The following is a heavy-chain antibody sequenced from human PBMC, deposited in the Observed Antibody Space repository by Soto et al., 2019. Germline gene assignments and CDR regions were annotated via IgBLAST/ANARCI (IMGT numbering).Heavy chain of an antibody. V-gene: IGHV3-30*18. Sequence: VQLVESGGGVVQPGRSLRLSCAASGFTFSDYAMHWVRQAPGKGLEWVAVVSHDGRNTHYADSVNGRFTISRDSSKNTVSLEMTSPTAEDTAVYYCAKGGRQWLVTSDFNYWGQRALLTVSS. J-gene: IGHJ4*02. CDR3: AKGGRQWLVTSDFNY. D-gene: IGHD6-19*01. CDR1: GFTFSDYA. CDR2: VSHDGRNT.